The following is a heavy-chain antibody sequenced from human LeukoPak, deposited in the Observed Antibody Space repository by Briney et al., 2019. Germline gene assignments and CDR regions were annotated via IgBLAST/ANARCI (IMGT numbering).Heavy chain of an antibody. CDR2: ISSSSSYT. J-gene: IGHJ4*02. D-gene: IGHD3-9*01. CDR1: GFTFSDYY. V-gene: IGHV3-11*06. CDR3: ARYYDILTGYYTSIGY. Sequence: PGGSLRLSCAAFGFTFSDYYMSWIRQAPGKGLEWVSYISSSSSYTNYADSVKGRFTISRDNAKNSLYLQMNSLRAEDTAVYYCARYYDILTGYYTSIGYWGQGTLVTVSS.